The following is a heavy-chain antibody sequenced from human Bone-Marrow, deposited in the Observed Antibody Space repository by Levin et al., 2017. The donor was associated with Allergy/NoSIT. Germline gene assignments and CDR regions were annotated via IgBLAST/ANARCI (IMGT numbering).Heavy chain of an antibody. CDR3: TRDGGSYHASNA. CDR1: GFIFSDHW. Sequence: GGSLRLSCAASGFIFSDHWMTWVRQAPGKGLEWVATVSQGGSEKYYVDSVKGRFSISRDNVKNSLYLQMSSLRAEDTAVYYCTRDGGSYHASNAWGQGTLVTVS. V-gene: IGHV3-7*01. J-gene: IGHJ5*02. D-gene: IGHD3-16*01. CDR2: VSQGGSEK.